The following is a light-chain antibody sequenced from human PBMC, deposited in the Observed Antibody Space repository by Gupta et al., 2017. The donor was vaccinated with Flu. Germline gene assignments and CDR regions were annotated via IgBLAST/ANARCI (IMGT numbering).Light chain of an antibody. V-gene: IGLV2-11*01. CDR3: CSYAGSYTYV. J-gene: IGLJ1*01. Sequence: QSALSQPRLVSGPSGQSVTISCTGTSSNDGGYNYVSWNQQHPGKAPKLMIYDVSKRTSGVPDRFSGSKSGNTAALTISGLQAENGAGYYCCSYAGSYTYVFGTGTKVTVL. CDR1: SSNDGGYNY. CDR2: DVS.